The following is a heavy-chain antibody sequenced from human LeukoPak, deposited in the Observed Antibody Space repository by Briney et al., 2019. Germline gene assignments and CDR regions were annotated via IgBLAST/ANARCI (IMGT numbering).Heavy chain of an antibody. CDR1: GGSISSSSYY. Sequence: PSETLSLTCTVSGGSISSSSYYWGWIRQHPGKGLEWIGYIYYSGSTYYNPSLKSRVTISVDTSKNQFSLKLSSVTAADTAVYYCARGHYYDSSGYPPVGAFDIWGQGTMVTVSS. J-gene: IGHJ3*02. V-gene: IGHV4-31*03. CDR3: ARGHYYDSSGYPPVGAFDI. D-gene: IGHD3-22*01. CDR2: IYYSGST.